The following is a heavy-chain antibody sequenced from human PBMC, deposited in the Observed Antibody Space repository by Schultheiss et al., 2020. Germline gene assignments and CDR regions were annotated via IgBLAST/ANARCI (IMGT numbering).Heavy chain of an antibody. Sequence: SVKVSCKVSGYTLTELSMHWVRQAPGQGLEWMGGIIPIFGTANYAQKFQGRVTITADESTSTAYMELSSLRSEDTAVYYCAKDEDYSSWAKKDYYYYYGMDVWGQGTTVTVSS. CDR1: GYTLTELS. V-gene: IGHV1-69*13. J-gene: IGHJ6*02. D-gene: IGHD6-13*01. CDR3: AKDEDYSSWAKKDYYYYYGMDV. CDR2: IIPIFGTA.